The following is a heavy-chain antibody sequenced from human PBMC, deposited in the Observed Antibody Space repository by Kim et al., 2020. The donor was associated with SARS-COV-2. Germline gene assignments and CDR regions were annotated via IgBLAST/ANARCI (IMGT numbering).Heavy chain of an antibody. CDR3: AGVVVPGYGMDV. Sequence: YNPSLKSRVTISVDTSKNQFSLKLCSVTAADTSVYYCAGVVVPGYGMDVWGQGTTVTVSS. J-gene: IGHJ6*02. V-gene: IGHV4-59*01. D-gene: IGHD2-2*01.